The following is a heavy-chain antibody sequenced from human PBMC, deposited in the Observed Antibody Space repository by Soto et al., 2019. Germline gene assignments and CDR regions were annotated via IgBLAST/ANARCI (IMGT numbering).Heavy chain of an antibody. CDR2: VSFDGDKQ. D-gene: IGHD6-19*01. J-gene: IGHJ6*04. CDR1: GFIFSSHT. CDR3: AKGTVAGTYYYYAVDV. Sequence: QVRLVESGGGVVQPGGSLRLSCAVSGFIFSSHTMHWVRQAPGKGLELVALVSFDGDKQYYAHSVRGRFTISRDFSKNTLYLQMDSLRTDDTAVYICAKGTVAGTYYYYAVDVWGNGTTVTVSS. V-gene: IGHV3-30-3*01.